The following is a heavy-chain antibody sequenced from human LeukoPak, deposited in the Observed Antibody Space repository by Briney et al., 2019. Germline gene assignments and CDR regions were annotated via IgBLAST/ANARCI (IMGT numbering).Heavy chain of an antibody. CDR2: IGSSGSFT. CDR3: ARVGTIAAAGTCDY. Sequence: GGSLRLSCAASGFTFSDYYMSWLRQAPGKGLGWVSYIGSSGSFTNYADSVKGRFIISRDNAKNSLYLQMNSLRPEDTAVYYCARVGTIAAAGTCDYWGQGTLVAVSS. V-gene: IGHV3-11*05. J-gene: IGHJ4*02. CDR1: GFTFSDYY. D-gene: IGHD6-13*01.